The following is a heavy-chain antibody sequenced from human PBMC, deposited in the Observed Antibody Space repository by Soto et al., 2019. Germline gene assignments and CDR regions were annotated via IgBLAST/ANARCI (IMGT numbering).Heavy chain of an antibody. V-gene: IGHV1-69*12. CDR3: ARDPLDVDPRKNYSYGMDV. Sequence: QVQLVQSGAEVKKPGSSVKVSCKASGGTFSSYAISWVRQAPGQGLEWMGGIIPIFGTANYAQKIQGRVTIPAAESTSTAHMALSSLRSEATAVYYCARDPLDVDPRKNYSYGMDVWVQVPTVTVSS. CDR1: GGTFSSYA. J-gene: IGHJ6*02. D-gene: IGHD2-21*01. CDR2: IIPIFGTA.